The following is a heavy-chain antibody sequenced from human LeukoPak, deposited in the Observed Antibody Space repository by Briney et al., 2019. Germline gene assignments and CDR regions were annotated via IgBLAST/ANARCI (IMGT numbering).Heavy chain of an antibody. CDR2: ISTSGSTI. J-gene: IGHJ5*02. D-gene: IGHD2-2*01. CDR1: GFTFGDYY. Sequence: GGTLRLSCAASGFTFGDYYMNWIRQAPGKGLEWVSYISTSGSTIYYSDSVKGRFTISRDNAKNSLYLQMNSLRAEDTAVYYCAREHCSTTSCWSATWGQGTLVTVSS. CDR3: AREHCSTTSCWSAT. V-gene: IGHV3-11*01.